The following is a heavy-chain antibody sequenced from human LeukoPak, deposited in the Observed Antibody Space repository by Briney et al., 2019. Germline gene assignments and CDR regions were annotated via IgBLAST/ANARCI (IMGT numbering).Heavy chain of an antibody. CDR2: IKQDGSEK. Sequence: GGSLSLSCAVSGFTFEWYWMTWVRQAPGKGLEWVANIKQDGSEKNYVDSVEGRFTISRDIATKSLYLHMTSLRTEDTAVYYCALGGPVAWYFDWWGQGTLVTVSS. J-gene: IGHJ4*02. D-gene: IGHD3-16*01. CDR3: ALGGPVAWYFDW. V-gene: IGHV3-7*01. CDR1: GFTFEWYW.